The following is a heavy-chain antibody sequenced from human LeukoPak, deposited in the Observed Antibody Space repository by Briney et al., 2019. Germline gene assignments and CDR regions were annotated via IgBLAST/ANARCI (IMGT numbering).Heavy chain of an antibody. J-gene: IGHJ5*02. Sequence: PGGSLRLSCAASGFTFSSHSMNWVRQAPGKGLEWVSSISSSSSYIYYADSVKGRFTISRDNAKNSLYLQMNSLRAEDTAVYYCARGVVVVPAAIWWFDPWGQGTLVTVSS. CDR2: ISSSSSYI. D-gene: IGHD2-2*01. V-gene: IGHV3-21*01. CDR1: GFTFSSHS. CDR3: ARGVVVVPAAIWWFDP.